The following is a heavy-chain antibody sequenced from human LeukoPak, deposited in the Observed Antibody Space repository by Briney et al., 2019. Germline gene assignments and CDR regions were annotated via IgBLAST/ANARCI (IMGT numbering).Heavy chain of an antibody. J-gene: IGHJ4*02. V-gene: IGHV4-59*01. Sequence: PSETLSLTCTASGGSISSYYWSWIRQPPGKGLEYIGYVYYSGSTNYNPSLKSRVTISIDTSKNQFSLKLTSVTAADTAVYYCARGIWNSSGWGYFDYWGQGTLVSVSS. D-gene: IGHD6-19*01. CDR1: GGSISSYY. CDR2: VYYSGST. CDR3: ARGIWNSSGWGYFDY.